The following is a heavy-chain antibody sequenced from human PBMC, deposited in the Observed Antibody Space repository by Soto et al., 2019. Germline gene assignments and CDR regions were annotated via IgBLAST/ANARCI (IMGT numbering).Heavy chain of an antibody. CDR1: GYTFTSYG. D-gene: IGHD3-3*01. V-gene: IGHV1-18*04. CDR3: ARDGNYDFWSGYHEFDP. Sequence: ASVKVSCKASGYTFTSYGISWVRQAPGQGLEWMGWISAYNGNTNYAQKLQGRVTMTTDTSTSTAYMELRSLRSDDTAVYYCARDGNYDFWSGYHEFDPWGQGTLVTV. CDR2: ISAYNGNT. J-gene: IGHJ5*02.